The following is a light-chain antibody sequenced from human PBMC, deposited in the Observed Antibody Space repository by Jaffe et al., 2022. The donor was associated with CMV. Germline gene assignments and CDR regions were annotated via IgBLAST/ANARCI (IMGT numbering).Light chain of an antibody. J-gene: IGKJ2*01. CDR1: QSISSY. CDR3: QQSYSLPYT. V-gene: IGKV1-39*01. CDR2: AAS. Sequence: DIRMTQSPSSLSASVGDRVTITCRASQSISSYLNWYQQKAGKAPKLLIYAASSLQSGVPSRFTGSGYGADFTLTISSLQPEDFATYFCQQSYSLPYTFGQGTKLEIK.